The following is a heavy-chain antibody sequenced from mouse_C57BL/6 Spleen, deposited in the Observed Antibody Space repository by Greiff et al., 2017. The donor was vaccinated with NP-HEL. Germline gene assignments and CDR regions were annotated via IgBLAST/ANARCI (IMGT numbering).Heavy chain of an antibody. J-gene: IGHJ3*01. V-gene: IGHV1-82*01. CDR3: AREGELAPWFAY. CDR1: GYAFSSSW. CDR2: IYPGDGDT. Sequence: VQLQESGPELVKPGASVKISCKASGYAFSSSWMNWVKQRPGKGLEWIGRIYPGDGDTNYNGKFKGKATLTADKSSSTAYMQLSSLTSEDSAVYFCAREGELAPWFAYWGQGTLVTVSA. D-gene: IGHD4-1*01.